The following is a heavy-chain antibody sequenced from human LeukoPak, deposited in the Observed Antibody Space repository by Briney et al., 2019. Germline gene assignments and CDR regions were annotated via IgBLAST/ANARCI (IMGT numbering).Heavy chain of an antibody. V-gene: IGHV1-2*02. D-gene: IGHD4-4*01. CDR1: GYTFTGYY. J-gene: IGHJ4*02. CDR2: INPNSGGT. CDR3: AXXXXGGNYVEFDY. Sequence: ASVKVSCKASGYTFTGYYMHWVRQAPGQGLEWMGWINPNSGGTNYAQKFQGRVTMTRDTSISTAYMELSRLRSDDTAVYYCAXXXXGGNYVEFDYWGQGTLVTVSS.